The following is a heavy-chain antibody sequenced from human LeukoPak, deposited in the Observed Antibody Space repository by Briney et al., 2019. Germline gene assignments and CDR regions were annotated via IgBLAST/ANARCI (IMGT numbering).Heavy chain of an antibody. Sequence: SETLSLTCAVYGGSFSGYYWSWIRQSPEKELEWIGEINHSGGTNYKPSLKSRITISVDTSKNQFSLKLSSVTAADTAVYYCARWGPGAFDIWGQGTMVTVSS. V-gene: IGHV4-34*01. CDR3: ARWGPGAFDI. D-gene: IGHD3-10*01. J-gene: IGHJ3*02. CDR2: INHSGGT. CDR1: GGSFSGYY.